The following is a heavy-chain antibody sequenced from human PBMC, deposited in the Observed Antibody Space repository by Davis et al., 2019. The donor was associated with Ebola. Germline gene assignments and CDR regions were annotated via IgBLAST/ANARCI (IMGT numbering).Heavy chain of an antibody. V-gene: IGHV4-61*08. Sequence: SETLSLTCIVSGGSISSGGYYWSWIRQSPGKGLEWIGEVNHSGSTNYNPSFKSRVTISADTSKNQFSLKLTSVTAADTAVYYCATTPRYSSHGAYFDYWGQGTLVTVSS. J-gene: IGHJ4*02. CDR3: ATTPRYSSHGAYFDY. CDR2: VNHSGST. CDR1: GGSISSGGYY. D-gene: IGHD4-11*01.